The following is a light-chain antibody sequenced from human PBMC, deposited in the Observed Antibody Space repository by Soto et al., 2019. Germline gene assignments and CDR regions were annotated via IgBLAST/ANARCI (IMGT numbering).Light chain of an antibody. Sequence: DIVMTQSPDSLAVSLGERATINCKSSQSVLYSSNNKTYLAWFQQKPGQPPKLLIYWASTRESGVPDRFSGSGSGTDFTLTTSSLQAEDVAVYYCQQYSSTRTFGQGTKVEIK. J-gene: IGKJ1*01. CDR3: QQYSSTRT. CDR2: WAS. CDR1: QSVLYSSNNKTY. V-gene: IGKV4-1*01.